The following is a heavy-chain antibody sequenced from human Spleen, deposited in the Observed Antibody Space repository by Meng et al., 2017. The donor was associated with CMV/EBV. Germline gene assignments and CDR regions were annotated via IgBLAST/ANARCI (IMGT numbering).Heavy chain of an antibody. Sequence: SGFTFSSYAMSWVRQAPGKGLEWVSVIYGGGTSTYYADSVKGRFIISRDDSKNTVHLQMNSLRAEDTAVYYCASSGGYCSGGGCPDSWGQGTLVTVSS. J-gene: IGHJ4*02. CDR2: IYGGGTST. D-gene: IGHD2-15*01. CDR1: GFTFSSYA. V-gene: IGHV3-23*03. CDR3: ASSGGYCSGGGCPDS.